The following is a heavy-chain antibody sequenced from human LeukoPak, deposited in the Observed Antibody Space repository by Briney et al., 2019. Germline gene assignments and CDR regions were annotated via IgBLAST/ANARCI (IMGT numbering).Heavy chain of an antibody. CDR3: ARDGGYYDSSGYLDY. Sequence: GGSLRLSCAASGFTFSSYGMHWVRQAPGKGLEWVAVISYDGSNKYYADSVKGRFTISRDNSKNTLYLQMNSLRAEDTAVHYCARDGGYYDSSGYLDYWGQGTLVTVSS. D-gene: IGHD3-22*01. CDR2: ISYDGSNK. V-gene: IGHV3-30*03. J-gene: IGHJ4*02. CDR1: GFTFSSYG.